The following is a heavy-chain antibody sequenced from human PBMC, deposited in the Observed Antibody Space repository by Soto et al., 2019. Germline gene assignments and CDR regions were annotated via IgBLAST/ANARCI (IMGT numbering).Heavy chain of an antibody. CDR3: ARDTLRDGYNYWYFDL. J-gene: IGHJ2*01. D-gene: IGHD5-12*01. CDR2: IIPIFGTA. CDR1: GGTFSSYA. Sequence: GASVKVSCKASGGTFSSYAISWVRQAPGQGLEWMGGIIPIFGTANYAQKFQGRVTITADESTSTAYMELSSLRSEDTAVYYCARDTLRDGYNYWYFDLWGRGTLVTVSS. V-gene: IGHV1-69*13.